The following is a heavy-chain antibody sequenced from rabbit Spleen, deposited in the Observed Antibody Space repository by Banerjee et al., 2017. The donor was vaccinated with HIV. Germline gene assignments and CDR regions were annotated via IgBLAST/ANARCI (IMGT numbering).Heavy chain of an antibody. CDR3: ARGRYGGVGYAFALDP. CDR1: GFDFTNYY. V-gene: IGHV1S45*01. J-gene: IGHJ2*01. Sequence: QEQVTETGGGLVQPGGSLTLSCKASGFDFTNYYITWVRQAPGKGLEWIGIIYAAKGSTDYASWAKGRFTISKTSSTPVTLQMTSLTAADTATYFCARGRYGGVGYAFALDPWGPGTLVTVS. D-gene: IGHD6-1*01. CDR2: IYAAKGST.